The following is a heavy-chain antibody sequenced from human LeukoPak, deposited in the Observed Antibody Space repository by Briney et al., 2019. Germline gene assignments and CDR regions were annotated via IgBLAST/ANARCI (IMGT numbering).Heavy chain of an antibody. Sequence: GGSLRLSCAASGFTFSSYAMHWVRQAPGKGLEWVAVISYDGSNKYYADSVKGRFTISRDNSKNTLYLQMNSLRAEDTAVYYCARGHLRYFDWLFAYWGQGTLVTVSS. CDR2: ISYDGSNK. D-gene: IGHD3-9*01. J-gene: IGHJ4*02. V-gene: IGHV3-30-3*01. CDR1: GFTFSSYA. CDR3: ARGHLRYFDWLFAY.